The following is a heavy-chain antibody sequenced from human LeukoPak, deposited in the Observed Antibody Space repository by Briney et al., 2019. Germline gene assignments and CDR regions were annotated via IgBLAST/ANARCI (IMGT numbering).Heavy chain of an antibody. Sequence: SGTLSLTCTVSGDSINSPDLWSWVRQPPGKGLEWIGEMYLSGTTHSNPSVKSRVTISIDKSKNQFFLNLSSVTAADTAVYYCAGLVGRYSSGLYYYFDYWGQGTLVTVSS. D-gene: IGHD3-22*01. CDR1: GDSINSPDL. V-gene: IGHV4-4*02. J-gene: IGHJ4*02. CDR2: MYLSGTT. CDR3: AGLVGRYSSGLYYYFDY.